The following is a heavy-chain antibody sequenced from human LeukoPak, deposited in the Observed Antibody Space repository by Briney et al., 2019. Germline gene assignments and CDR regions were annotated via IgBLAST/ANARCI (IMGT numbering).Heavy chain of an antibody. CDR2: IYYSGST. D-gene: IGHD3-22*01. Sequence: SETLSLTCTVSGGSISRGDYYWSWIRQPPGKGLEWIGYIYYSGSTYYNPSLKSRVTISVDTSKNQLSLKLSSVTAADTAVYYCARRNTHYYDSSGYYVRPNAFDIWGQGTMVTVSS. J-gene: IGHJ3*02. V-gene: IGHV4-30-4*08. CDR1: GGSISRGDYY. CDR3: ARRNTHYYDSSGYYVRPNAFDI.